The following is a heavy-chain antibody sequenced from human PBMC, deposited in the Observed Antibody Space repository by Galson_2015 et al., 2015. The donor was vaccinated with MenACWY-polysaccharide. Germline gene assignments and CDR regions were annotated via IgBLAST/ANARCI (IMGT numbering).Heavy chain of an antibody. Sequence: SLRLSCAASGFTFDDYAMHWVRQAPGKGLEWVSGISWDSGSIGYADSVKGRFTISRDNAKNSLYLQMNSLRAEDTALYYCAKEISRRGYSGYDPGSPDYWGQGTLVTVSS. CDR2: ISWDSGSI. J-gene: IGHJ4*02. V-gene: IGHV3-9*01. D-gene: IGHD5-12*01. CDR3: AKEISRRGYSGYDPGSPDY. CDR1: GFTFDDYA.